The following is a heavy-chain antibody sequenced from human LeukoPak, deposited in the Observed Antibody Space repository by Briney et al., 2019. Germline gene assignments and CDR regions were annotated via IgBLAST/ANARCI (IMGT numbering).Heavy chain of an antibody. J-gene: IGHJ3*02. V-gene: IGHV3-21*01. CDR1: GFTFSSYS. Sequence: GGSLRLSCAASGFTFSSYSMNWVRQAPGKGLEWVSSISTSSSYIYYADSVKGRFTISRDNAKKSLYLQMDSLRAEDTAVYYCASDNTVYGSGSYAFQIWGQGTMVTVSS. CDR3: ASDNTVYGSGSYAFQI. CDR2: ISTSSSYI. D-gene: IGHD3-10*01.